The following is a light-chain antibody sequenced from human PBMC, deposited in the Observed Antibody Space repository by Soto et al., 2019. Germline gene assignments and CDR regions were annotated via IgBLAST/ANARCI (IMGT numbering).Light chain of an antibody. CDR3: QQYGSSPWT. CDR1: QNIYTY. J-gene: IGKJ1*01. Sequence: DIQMTQSPSSLSASVGDRFTITCRASQNIYTYLNWYQQKPGKAPQLLIYAASSLQGGVPSRFSGSGSGTDFTLTISRLEPEDFAVYYCQQYGSSPWTFGQGTKVDIK. V-gene: IGKV1-39*01. CDR2: AAS.